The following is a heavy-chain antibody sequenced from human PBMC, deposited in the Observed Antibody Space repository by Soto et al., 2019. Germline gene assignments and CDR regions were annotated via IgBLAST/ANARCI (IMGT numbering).Heavy chain of an antibody. CDR3: ARGLGGSDYYYYGMDV. CDR2: ISYDGSNK. J-gene: IGHJ6*02. CDR1: GFTFSSYA. V-gene: IGHV3-30-3*01. D-gene: IGHD3-16*01. Sequence: QVQLVESGGGVVQPGRSLRLSCAASGFTFSSYAMHWVRQAPGKGLEWVAVISYDGSNKYYADSVKGRFTISRDNSKNXLYLQMNSLRAEDTAVYYCARGLGGSDYYYYGMDVWGQGTTVTVSS.